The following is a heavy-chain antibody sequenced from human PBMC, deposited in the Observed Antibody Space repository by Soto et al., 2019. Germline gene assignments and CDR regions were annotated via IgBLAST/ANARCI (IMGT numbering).Heavy chain of an antibody. CDR3: ARDLSSGSYEDWSDP. V-gene: IGHV1-69*06. J-gene: IGHJ5*02. CDR2: IIPIFGTA. CDR1: GGTFSSYA. Sequence: EASVKVSCKASGGTFSSYAISWVRQAPGQGLEWMGGIIPIFGTANYAQKFQGRVTITADKSTSTAYMELSSLRSEDTAVYYCARDLSSGSYEDWSDPWGQGTLVTVSS. D-gene: IGHD1-26*01.